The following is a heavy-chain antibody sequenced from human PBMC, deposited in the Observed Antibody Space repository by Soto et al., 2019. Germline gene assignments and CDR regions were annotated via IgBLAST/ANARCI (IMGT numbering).Heavy chain of an antibody. CDR2: IYYSGST. J-gene: IGHJ3*02. CDR1: GGSISSGGYY. D-gene: IGHD2-21*02. V-gene: IGHV4-30-4*01. Sequence: SETLSVTCTVSGGSISSGGYYWRWIRQPPGKGLEWIGYIYYSGSTYYNPSLKSRVTISVDTSKNQFSLKLSSVTAADTAVYYCARDLVNSGNSRDAFDIWGQGTMVTVSS. CDR3: ARDLVNSGNSRDAFDI.